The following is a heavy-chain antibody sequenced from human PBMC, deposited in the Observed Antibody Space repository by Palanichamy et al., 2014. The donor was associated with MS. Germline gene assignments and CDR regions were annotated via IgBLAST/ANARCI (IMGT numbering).Heavy chain of an antibody. Sequence: QVQLVQSGAEVKKPGAPVRLSCKASGYTFSDYFMHWVRQAPGQGLEWMGWMNPNNGDTKYAQKFQGWVTMTRDTSIRTVYLEMSRLSSDDTAVYYCARAIKGYCGGTCYYYYGLDVWGQGTTVIVSS. J-gene: IGHJ6*02. CDR2: MNPNNGDT. CDR3: ARAIKGYCGGTCYYYYGLDV. V-gene: IGHV1-2*04. CDR1: GYTFSDYF. D-gene: IGHD2-21*01.